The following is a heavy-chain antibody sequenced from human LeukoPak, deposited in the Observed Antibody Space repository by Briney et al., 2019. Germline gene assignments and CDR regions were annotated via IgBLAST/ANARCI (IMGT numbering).Heavy chain of an antibody. Sequence: ASVKVSCKASGHIFTSYDMYWGRQAPGQGLEWMGIINPSCGSGSYAQKFQGRVTMTRDTSTGTVYMELSSLRSEDTAMYYCARGRNYYDSSGYYYEGDAFDIWGQGTMVTVSS. CDR3: ARGRNYYDSSGYYYEGDAFDI. CDR1: GHIFTSYD. D-gene: IGHD3-22*01. V-gene: IGHV1-46*01. CDR2: INPSCGSG. J-gene: IGHJ3*02.